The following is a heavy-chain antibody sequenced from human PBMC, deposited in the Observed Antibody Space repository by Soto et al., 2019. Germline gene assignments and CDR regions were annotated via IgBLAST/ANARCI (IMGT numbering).Heavy chain of an antibody. CDR3: ARSKAGIAAAAYRNWFDP. CDR1: GGSISSYY. J-gene: IGHJ5*02. V-gene: IGHV4-4*07. CDR2: IYTSGST. D-gene: IGHD6-13*01. Sequence: QVQPQESGPGLVKPSETLSLTCTVSGGSISSYYWSWIRQPAGKGLEWIGRIYTSGSTNYNPSLKSRVTMSVDTSKNQFSLKLSSVTAADTAVYYCARSKAGIAAAAYRNWFDPWGQGTLVTVSS.